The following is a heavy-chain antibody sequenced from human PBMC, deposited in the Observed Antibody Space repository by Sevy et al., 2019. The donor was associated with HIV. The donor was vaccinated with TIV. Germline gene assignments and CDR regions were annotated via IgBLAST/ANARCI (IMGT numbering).Heavy chain of an antibody. Sequence: ASVKVSCKASGYTFTTYAITWVRQAPGEGLEWMGWISVNNGNRNYAQKVQDRVTMTTETSTKTAYMELRSLRSDDTAMYYCARVVMSSSWPCFDYWGQGTLVTVSS. J-gene: IGHJ4*02. CDR3: ARVVMSSSWPCFDY. V-gene: IGHV1-18*01. CDR1: GYTFTTYA. D-gene: IGHD6-13*01. CDR2: ISVNNGNR.